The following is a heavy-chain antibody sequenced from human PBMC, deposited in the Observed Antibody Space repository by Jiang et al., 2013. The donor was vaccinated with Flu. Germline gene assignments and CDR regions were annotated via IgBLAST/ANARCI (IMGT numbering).Heavy chain of an antibody. CDR2: FYYGGVT. Sequence: GSGLVKPSETLSLTCTVSGGSISSSSYYYWGWIRQPPGKGLEWIGTFYYGGVTYYNPSLKSRVTISLDTSKNQFSLKLSSVTSADTAVYYCARAQKXSGFELPYFDYVGPGNPGHCL. J-gene: IGHJ4*02. CDR1: GGSISSSSYYY. V-gene: IGHV4-39*07. CDR3: ARAQKXSGFELPYFDY. D-gene: IGHD5-12*01.